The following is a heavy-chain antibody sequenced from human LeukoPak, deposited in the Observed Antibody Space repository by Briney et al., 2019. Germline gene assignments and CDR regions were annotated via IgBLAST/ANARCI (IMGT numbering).Heavy chain of an antibody. J-gene: IGHJ4*02. Sequence: GGSLRLSCAASGFTFSSYEMNWVRQAPGKGLEWVSYISSSGSTIYYADSVKGRFTISRDNAKNSLYLQMNSLRAEDTAVYYCARDPREWAFWGFGGYYFDYWGQGTLVTVSS. D-gene: IGHD3-3*01. V-gene: IGHV3-48*03. CDR2: ISSSGSTI. CDR1: GFTFSSYE. CDR3: ARDPREWAFWGFGGYYFDY.